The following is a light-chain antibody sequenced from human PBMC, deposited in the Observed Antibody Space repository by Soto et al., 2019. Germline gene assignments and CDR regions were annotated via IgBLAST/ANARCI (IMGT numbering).Light chain of an antibody. J-gene: IGKJ5*01. CDR3: QQYGSSPIT. Sequence: ESVLTQSPVTLSLTPVYRGTLSCSANQNVSSGYLSWYQQKGGLATRILIYDTSTRATGIPERFSGSGSGTDFTLTISRLEPEDFALYYCQQYGSSPITFGQGTRLEIK. CDR1: QNVSSGY. CDR2: DTS. V-gene: IGKV3-20*01.